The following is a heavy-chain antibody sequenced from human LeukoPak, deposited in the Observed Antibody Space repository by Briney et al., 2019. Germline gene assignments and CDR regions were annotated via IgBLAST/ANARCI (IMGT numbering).Heavy chain of an antibody. V-gene: IGHV3-7*01. Sequence: GGSLRLSCAASGFTFSSYWMSWVRQAPGKGLEWVSNIKQDGSEKYYVDSVKGRFAISRDNAKNLLYLQMNSLRAEDTAVYYCARVADCSGGSCYSGVVYFDYWGQGTLVTVSS. CDR2: IKQDGSEK. CDR3: ARVADCSGGSCYSGVVYFDY. CDR1: GFTFSSYW. J-gene: IGHJ4*02. D-gene: IGHD2-15*01.